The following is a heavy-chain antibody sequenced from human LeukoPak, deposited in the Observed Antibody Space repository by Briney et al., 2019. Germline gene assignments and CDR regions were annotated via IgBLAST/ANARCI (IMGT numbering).Heavy chain of an antibody. CDR1: GYTFTSYD. CDR2: MNPNSGNT. CDR3: ARGKGDYGVNWFDP. Sequence: ASVKVSCKASGYTFTSYDINWVRQATGQGLEWMGWMNPNSGNTGYAQKFQGRVTITRNTSISTAYMELSSLRSEDTAVYYCARGKGDYGVNWFDPWGQGTLVTVSS. J-gene: IGHJ5*02. V-gene: IGHV1-8*03. D-gene: IGHD4-17*01.